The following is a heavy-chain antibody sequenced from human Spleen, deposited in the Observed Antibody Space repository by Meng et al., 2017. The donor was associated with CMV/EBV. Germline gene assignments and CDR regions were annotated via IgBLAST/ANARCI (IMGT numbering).Heavy chain of an antibody. CDR3: ARDRRGIVVVPAAKGMDV. CDR1: GFTFSSHW. J-gene: IGHJ6*02. D-gene: IGHD2-2*01. CDR2: INQDGSQK. Sequence: GGSLRLSCAASGFTFSSHWMTWVRQAPGKGLEWVANINQDGSQKNYVDSVKGRFTISRDNAKNSLYLQMNSLRAEDTAVYYCARDRRGIVVVPAAKGMDVWGQGTTVTVSS. V-gene: IGHV3-7*01.